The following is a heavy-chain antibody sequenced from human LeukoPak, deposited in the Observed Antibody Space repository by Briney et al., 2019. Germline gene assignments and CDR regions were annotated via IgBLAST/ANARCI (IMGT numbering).Heavy chain of an antibody. V-gene: IGHV1-46*01. Sequence: ASVKVSCRASGSTFTTYHVHWVRQAPGQGLECLGLVNPSDGRTTYKQEFQGRMTVTTDTSTSTVYMDLSSLTSEDTAVYYCARDVVGAFDIWGQGTMVTVSS. D-gene: IGHD1-26*01. CDR2: VNPSDGRT. CDR1: GSTFTTYH. J-gene: IGHJ3*02. CDR3: ARDVVGAFDI.